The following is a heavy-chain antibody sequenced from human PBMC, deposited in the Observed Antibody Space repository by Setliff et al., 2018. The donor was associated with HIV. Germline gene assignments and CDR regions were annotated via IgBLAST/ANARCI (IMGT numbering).Heavy chain of an antibody. CDR2: INTHNGNT. D-gene: IGHD6-13*01. CDR3: ARATGAADL. J-gene: IGHJ5*02. V-gene: IGHV1-18*01. CDR1: GYIFTTFG. Sequence: WASVMVSCKASGYIFTTFGFRWVRQAPGQGLEWMGWINTHNGNTHYAQRFQGRVTMTRDTSTTTAYMELRSLRSDDTAVYYCARATGAADLWGQGTKVTVSS.